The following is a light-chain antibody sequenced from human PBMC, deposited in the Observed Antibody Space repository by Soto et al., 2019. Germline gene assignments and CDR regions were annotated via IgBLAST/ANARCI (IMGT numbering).Light chain of an antibody. CDR1: SSDVGGYNY. CDR3: SSYTSTNHVV. J-gene: IGLJ2*01. CDR2: EVT. Sequence: QSVLTQPASVSGSPGQSITISCTGTSSDVGGYNYVSWYQQHPGKAPKLVICEVTKRPSGVSNRFSGSKSGNTASLTISGLQAEDETDYYCSSYTSTNHVVFGGGTQLTVL. V-gene: IGLV2-14*01.